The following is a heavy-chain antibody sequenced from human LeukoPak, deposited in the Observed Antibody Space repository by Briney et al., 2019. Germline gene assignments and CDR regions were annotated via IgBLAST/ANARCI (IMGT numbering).Heavy chain of an antibody. CDR3: ARALRNYCGDPAEYFQH. J-gene: IGHJ1*01. Sequence: PSETLSLTCTVSGGSISSGGYYWSWIRQHPGKGLEWIGYIYYSGSTYYNPSLKSRVTISVDTSKNQFSLKLSSVTAADTAVYYCARALRNYCGDPAEYFQHWGQGTLVTVSS. D-gene: IGHD4-17*01. CDR1: GGSISSGGYY. V-gene: IGHV4-31*03. CDR2: IYYSGST.